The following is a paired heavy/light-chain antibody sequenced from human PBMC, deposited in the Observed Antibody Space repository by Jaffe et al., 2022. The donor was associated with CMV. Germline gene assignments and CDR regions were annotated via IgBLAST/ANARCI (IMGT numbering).Light chain of an antibody. CDR3: QQRSNWPIT. Sequence: EIVLTQSPATLSLSPGERATLSCRASQSVSSYLAWYQQKPGQAPRLLIYDASNRATGIPARFSGSGSGTDFTLTISSLEPEDFAVYYCQQRSNWPITFGQGTRLEIK. CDR2: DAS. CDR1: QSVSSY. J-gene: IGKJ5*01. V-gene: IGKV3-11*01.
Heavy chain of an antibody. CDR2: IIPIFGTA. D-gene: IGHD5-18*01. Sequence: QVQLVQSGAEVKKPGSSVKVSCKASGGTFSSYAISWVRQAPGQGLEWMGGIIPIFGTANYAQKFQGRVTITADESTSTAYMELSSLRSEDTAVYYCAGGYVDTAMVSHYYYGMDVWGQGTTVTVSS. V-gene: IGHV1-69*01. CDR1: GGTFSSYA. CDR3: AGGYVDTAMVSHYYYGMDV. J-gene: IGHJ6*02.